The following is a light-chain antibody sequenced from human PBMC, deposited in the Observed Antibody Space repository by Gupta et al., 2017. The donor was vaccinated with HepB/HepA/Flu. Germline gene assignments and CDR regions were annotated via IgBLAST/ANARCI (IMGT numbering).Light chain of an antibody. CDR3: QQYNSYWT. Sequence: DIQLMQSPPTMLAAVGDRVTITCRASQSISSWLAWYQQKPGKAPKLLIYKASSLESGVPSRFSGSGSGTEFTLTISSLQPDDFATYYCQQYNSYWTFGQGTKVEIK. V-gene: IGKV1-5*03. CDR1: QSISSW. J-gene: IGKJ1*01. CDR2: KAS.